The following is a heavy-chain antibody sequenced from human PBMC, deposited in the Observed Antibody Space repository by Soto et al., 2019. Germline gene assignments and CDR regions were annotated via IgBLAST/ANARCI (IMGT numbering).Heavy chain of an antibody. D-gene: IGHD3-10*01. CDR3: ARADQLWFGEYAGH. Sequence: EVQLVESGGGLVQPGGSLRSSCAASGFTFSSYSLNWVRQVPGKGWGWVSYISSSSSTKNYADSVKGRFTISRDNAKNSLYLQMNSLRAEDTAVYYCARADQLWFGEYAGHWGQGTLVTVSS. CDR2: ISSSSSTK. J-gene: IGHJ1*01. CDR1: GFTFSSYS. V-gene: IGHV3-48*01.